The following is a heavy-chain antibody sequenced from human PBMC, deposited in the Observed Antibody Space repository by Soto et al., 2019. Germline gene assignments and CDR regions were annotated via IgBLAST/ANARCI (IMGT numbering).Heavy chain of an antibody. CDR3: ARAIRGFSYVVDY. V-gene: IGHV3-23*01. Sequence: GGSLRLSCAASGFTFSSYAMSWVRQAPGKGLEWVSAISGSGGSTYYADSVKGRFTISRDNARNSLYLQMSSLSDEDTAVYYCARAIRGFSYVVDYWGQGTLVTVSS. J-gene: IGHJ4*02. CDR1: GFTFSSYA. D-gene: IGHD5-18*01. CDR2: ISGSGGST.